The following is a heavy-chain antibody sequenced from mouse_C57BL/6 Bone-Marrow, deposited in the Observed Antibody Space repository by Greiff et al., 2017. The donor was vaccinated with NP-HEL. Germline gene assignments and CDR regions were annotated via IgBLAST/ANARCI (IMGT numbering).Heavy chain of an antibody. V-gene: IGHV1-55*01. CDR1: GYTFTSYW. Sequence: VQLQQPGAELVKPGASVKMSCKASGYTFTSYWITWVKQRPGQGLEWIGDIYPGSGSTNYNEKFKSKATLTVDTSSSTAYMQLSSLTSEDSAVYYCARGGVLRRYWYFDVWGTGTTVTVSS. J-gene: IGHJ1*03. CDR3: ARGGVLRRYWYFDV. D-gene: IGHD2-4*01. CDR2: IYPGSGST.